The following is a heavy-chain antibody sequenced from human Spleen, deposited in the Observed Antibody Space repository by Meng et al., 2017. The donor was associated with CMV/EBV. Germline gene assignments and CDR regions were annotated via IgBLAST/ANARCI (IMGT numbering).Heavy chain of an antibody. CDR1: GISFSGNS. Sequence: GGSLRLSCAASGISFSGNSMNWVRQAPGKGLEWVSAITSSSSFKYYGDSVKGRFTISRDNTKNSVYLQMNSLRAEDTAIYYCAREYCTNGVCRFDHWGQGTLVTVSS. J-gene: IGHJ4*02. D-gene: IGHD2-8*01. V-gene: IGHV3-21*01. CDR3: AREYCTNGVCRFDH. CDR2: ITSSSSFK.